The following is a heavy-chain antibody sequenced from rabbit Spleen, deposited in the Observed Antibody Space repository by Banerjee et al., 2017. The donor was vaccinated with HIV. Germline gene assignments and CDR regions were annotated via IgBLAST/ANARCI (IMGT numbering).Heavy chain of an antibody. J-gene: IGHJ3*01. CDR3: ARDWYGGYVGGNLHL. V-gene: IGHV1S40*01. Sequence: QSLEESGGDLVKPGASLTLTCTASGFSFSSSYYMCWVRQAPGKGLEWIGCIFAGSGSAYYASWVKSRFTISKTSSTTVTLQMTSLTAADTATYFCARDWYGGYVGGNLHLWGQGTLVTVS. CDR2: IFAGSGSA. CDR1: GFSFSSSYY. D-gene: IGHD2-1*01.